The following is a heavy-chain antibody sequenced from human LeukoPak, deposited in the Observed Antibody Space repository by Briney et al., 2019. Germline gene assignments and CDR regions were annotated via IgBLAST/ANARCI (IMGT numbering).Heavy chain of an antibody. J-gene: IGHJ5*02. CDR3: AKNPGYSYGPRENWFDP. CDR1: GGRSIRK. V-gene: IGHV3-53*01. D-gene: IGHD5-18*01. Sequence: QTGGSLRLSCVDLGGGRSIRKKSWVRQAPGKGLEWVSIVYGDGVTHYVDSVKGRFTISRDNSKNTLYLQMNSLRAEDTAVYYCAKNPGYSYGPRENWFDPWGQGTLVTVSS. CDR2: VYGDGVT.